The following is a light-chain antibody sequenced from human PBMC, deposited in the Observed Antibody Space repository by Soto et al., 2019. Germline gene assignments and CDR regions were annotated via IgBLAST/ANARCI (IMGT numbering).Light chain of an antibody. CDR1: QSVTRSF. V-gene: IGKV3-20*01. J-gene: IGKJ3*01. CDR2: GAS. Sequence: EIVLTQSPGTLSLSPGERVTLSCRASQSVTRSFLAWYQQKPGQAPKLLINGASSRATGIPDRFSGSGSGTDFTLTISRLEPEDFAVYYCHQCGSSPQAFGPGTKVDIK. CDR3: HQCGSSPQA.